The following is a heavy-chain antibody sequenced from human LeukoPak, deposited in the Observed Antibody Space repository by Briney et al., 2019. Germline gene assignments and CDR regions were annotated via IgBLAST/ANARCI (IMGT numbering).Heavy chain of an antibody. Sequence: GGSLRLSCAASGFTFSSYSMNWVRQAPGKGLEWVSSISSSSSYIYYADSVKGRFTISRDNAKNSLYLQMNSLRAEDTAVYYCAREGDGYNSPIDYWGQGTLVTVSS. D-gene: IGHD5-24*01. CDR1: GFTFSSYS. CDR2: ISSSSSYI. V-gene: IGHV3-21*01. J-gene: IGHJ4*02. CDR3: AREGDGYNSPIDY.